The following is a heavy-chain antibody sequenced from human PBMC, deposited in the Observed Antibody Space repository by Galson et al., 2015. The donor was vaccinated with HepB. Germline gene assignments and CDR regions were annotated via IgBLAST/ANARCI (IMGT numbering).Heavy chain of an antibody. V-gene: IGHV1-69*04. Sequence: SVKVSCKASGGTFSSYAISWVRQAPGQGLEWMGRIIPILGIANYAQKFQGRVTITADKSTSTAYMELSSLRSEDTAVYYCARDPVGYCSSTSCLFFDYWGQGTLVTVSS. CDR2: IIPILGIA. J-gene: IGHJ4*02. CDR3: ARDPVGYCSSTSCLFFDY. D-gene: IGHD2-2*01. CDR1: GGTFSSYA.